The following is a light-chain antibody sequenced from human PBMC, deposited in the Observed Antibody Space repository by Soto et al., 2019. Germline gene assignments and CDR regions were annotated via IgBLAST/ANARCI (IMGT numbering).Light chain of an antibody. J-gene: IGKJ3*01. Sequence: EIVLTQSPATLSLSPGERATLSCGASQNVRSYLAWYQRKPGQAPRLLIYGASTRATGIPARFSGSGSGTDITLTISRLEHEDFAVYYCHQYGLSPPYTFGTGNKVDIK. V-gene: IGKV3-20*01. CDR1: QNVRSY. CDR2: GAS. CDR3: HQYGLSPPYT.